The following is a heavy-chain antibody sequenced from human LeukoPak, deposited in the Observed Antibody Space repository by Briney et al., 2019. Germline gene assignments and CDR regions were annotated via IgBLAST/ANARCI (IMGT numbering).Heavy chain of an antibody. CDR2: IYYSGST. V-gene: IGHV4-39*07. J-gene: IGHJ4*02. CDR1: SGSISSSSYY. Sequence: PSETLSLTCTVSSGSISSSSYYWGWIRQPPGKGLEWIGSIYYSGSTNYNPSLKSRVTISVDTSKNQFSLKLSSVTAADTAVYYCARRGYSSGWYYFDYWGQGTLVTVSS. D-gene: IGHD6-19*01. CDR3: ARRGYSSGWYYFDY.